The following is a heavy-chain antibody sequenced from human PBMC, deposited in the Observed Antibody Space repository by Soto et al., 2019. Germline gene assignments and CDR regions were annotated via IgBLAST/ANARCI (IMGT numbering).Heavy chain of an antibody. CDR3: ARGGLGYCSGGSCSSAELSRYYYGMDV. V-gene: IGHV4-31*03. CDR2: IYYSGST. J-gene: IGHJ6*02. Sequence: QVQLQESGPGLVKPSQTLSLTCTVSGGSISSGGYYWSWIRQHPGKGLEWIGYIYYSGSTYYNPSLKSRVTISVDTAKNPFSLKLSPVTAADTAVYYCARGGLGYCSGGSCSSAELSRYYYGMDVWGQGTTVTVSS. D-gene: IGHD2-15*01. CDR1: GGSISSGGYY.